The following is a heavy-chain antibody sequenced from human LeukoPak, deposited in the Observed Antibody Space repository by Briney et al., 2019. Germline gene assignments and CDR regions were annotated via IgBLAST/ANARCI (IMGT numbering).Heavy chain of an antibody. CDR1: GYTFTSYD. V-gene: IGHV1-8*01. CDR2: MNPNSGNT. Sequence: ASVKVSCKASGYTFTSYDINWVRQATGQGLEWMGWMNPNSGNTGYAQKFQGRVTMTRNTSISTAYMELSSLRSEDTAVYYCAKDPARIGYYYYMDVWGKGTTVTVSS. CDR3: AKDPARIGYYYYMDV. J-gene: IGHJ6*03. D-gene: IGHD6-6*01.